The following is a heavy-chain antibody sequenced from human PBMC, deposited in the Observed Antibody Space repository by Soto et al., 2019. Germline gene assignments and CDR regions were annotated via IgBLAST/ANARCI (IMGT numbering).Heavy chain of an antibody. CDR2: ISYDGSDK. CDR3: ARYIVEVTATYAFDI. J-gene: IGHJ3*02. Sequence: QVQLVESGGGVVQPGRSLRLSCAASGFTFSSYAMHWVRQAPGKGLEWVAVISYDGSDKYYADSVKGRFTISRDNSKNTLYLQMNSLRAEDTAVYYCARYIVEVTATYAFDIWGQGTMVTVSS. D-gene: IGHD2-21*02. V-gene: IGHV3-30-3*01. CDR1: GFTFSSYA.